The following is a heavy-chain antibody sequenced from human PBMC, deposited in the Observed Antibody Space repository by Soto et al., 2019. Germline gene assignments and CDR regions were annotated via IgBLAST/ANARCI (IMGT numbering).Heavy chain of an antibody. CDR2: IYYSGST. D-gene: IGHD5-18*01. CDR3: ASNSYGYTFYYY. V-gene: IGHV4-30-4*01. Sequence: SETLSLTCTVSGGSISSGDYYWSWIRQPPGKGLEWIGYIYYSGSTYYNPSLKSRVTISVDTSKNQFSLKLSSVTAADTAVYYCASNSYGYTFYYYWGQGSLVTVSS. J-gene: IGHJ4*02. CDR1: GGSISSGDYY.